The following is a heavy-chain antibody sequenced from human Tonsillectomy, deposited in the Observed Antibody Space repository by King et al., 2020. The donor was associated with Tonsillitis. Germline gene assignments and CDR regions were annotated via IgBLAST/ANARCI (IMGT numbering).Heavy chain of an antibody. CDR2: ISYDGSSI. CDR3: ARENYGEQYFDY. Sequence: VQLVESGGGVVQPGRSLRLSCAASGFTFRNYAMHWVRQAPGKGLEWVAVISYDGSSIFYANSVKGRFTILRDNSKNTLYLQMNSLGAEDTAVYYCARENYGEQYFDYWRQGTLVTVSS. V-gene: IGHV3-30-3*01. J-gene: IGHJ4*02. CDR1: GFTFRNYA. D-gene: IGHD4-17*01.